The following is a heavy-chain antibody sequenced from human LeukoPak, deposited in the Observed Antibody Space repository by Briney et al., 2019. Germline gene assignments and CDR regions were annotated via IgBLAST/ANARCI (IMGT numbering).Heavy chain of an antibody. CDR3: ARVVSLDYYDSSGYYYAVPYYFDY. CDR2: IYYSGST. D-gene: IGHD3-22*01. CDR1: GGSISSSSYY. Sequence: SETLSLTCTVSGGSISSSSYYWGWIRQPPGKGLEWIGSIYYSGSTYYNPSLKSRVTISVDTSKNQFSLKLSSVTAADTAVYYCARVVSLDYYDSSGYYYAVPYYFDYWGQGTLVTVSS. V-gene: IGHV4-39*07. J-gene: IGHJ4*02.